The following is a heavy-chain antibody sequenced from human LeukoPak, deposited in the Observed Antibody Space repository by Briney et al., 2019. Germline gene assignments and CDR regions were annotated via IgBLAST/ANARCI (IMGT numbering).Heavy chain of an antibody. CDR1: GFTFRSYA. CDR2: ISDSGYAT. D-gene: IGHD3-10*01. V-gene: IGHV3-23*01. J-gene: IGHJ6*02. Sequence: GGSMILCSAASGFTFRSYAMNWVRQAPGKGLEWISVISDSGYATHYADSVKGRITISRDNSKNTLYLQMNSLRAEDAAVYYCAKSWLGEGVERDWGQGTTVTVSS. CDR3: AKSWLGEGVERD.